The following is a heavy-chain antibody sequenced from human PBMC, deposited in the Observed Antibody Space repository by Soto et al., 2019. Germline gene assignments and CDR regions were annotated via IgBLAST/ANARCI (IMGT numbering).Heavy chain of an antibody. D-gene: IGHD3-10*01. CDR2: IYYSGST. V-gene: IGHV4-59*08. CDR3: ARLEIGHGEHWYFDL. Sequence: QVQLQESGPGLVKPSETLSLTCTVSGGSISSYYWSWIRQPPGKGLEWIGYIYYSGSTNYNPALKCRVTISVDTSKNQFSLKRSSVTAAATAVYYCARLEIGHGEHWYFDLWGRGTLVTVSS. J-gene: IGHJ2*01. CDR1: GGSISSYY.